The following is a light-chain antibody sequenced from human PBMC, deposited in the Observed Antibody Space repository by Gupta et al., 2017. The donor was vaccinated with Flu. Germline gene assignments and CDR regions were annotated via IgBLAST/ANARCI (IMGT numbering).Light chain of an antibody. CDR2: DAS. J-gene: IGKJ2*03. CDR3: QQYDNLLQS. CDR1: QDISNY. Sequence: PSSLSASVGDRVTITCQASQDISNYLDWYQQKPGKAPKLLIYDASNLETGVPSRFSGSGSGTDFTFTISSLQPEDIATYYCQQYDNLLQSFGQGTKLEIK. V-gene: IGKV1-33*01.